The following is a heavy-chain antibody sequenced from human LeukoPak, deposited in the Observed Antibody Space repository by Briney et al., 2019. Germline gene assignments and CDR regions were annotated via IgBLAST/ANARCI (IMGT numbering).Heavy chain of an antibody. Sequence: GASVKVSCKASGYTFTNYYMHWVRQAPGQGLEWMGWISAYNGNTNYAQKLQGRVTMTTDTSTTTAYMELRSLKSDDTAVYYCARGGAGYCSGGSCPKNWFDPWGQGTLVTVSS. CDR2: ISAYNGNT. CDR1: GYTFTNYY. J-gene: IGHJ5*02. CDR3: ARGGAGYCSGGSCPKNWFDP. V-gene: IGHV1-18*04. D-gene: IGHD2-15*01.